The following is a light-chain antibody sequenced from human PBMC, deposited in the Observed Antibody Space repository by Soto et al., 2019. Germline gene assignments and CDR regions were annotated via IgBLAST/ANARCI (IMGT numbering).Light chain of an antibody. Sequence: AIQLTQSPSSLSASIGDRVTITCRASQGVRNDLAWYQQKPGKAPTVLIYAASSLQSGVPSRFSGSGSGTDFTLTISSLQPEDFATYYCLQDYSYPRTFGQGTKVEL. CDR3: LQDYSYPRT. V-gene: IGKV1-6*01. J-gene: IGKJ1*01. CDR1: QGVRND. CDR2: AAS.